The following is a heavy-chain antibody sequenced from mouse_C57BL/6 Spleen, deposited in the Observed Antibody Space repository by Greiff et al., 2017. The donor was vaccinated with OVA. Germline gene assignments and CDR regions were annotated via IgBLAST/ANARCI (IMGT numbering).Heavy chain of an antibody. Sequence: EVKLMESGGGLVQPGGSMKLSCVASGFTFSNYWMNWVRQSPEKGLEWVAQIRLKSDNYATHYAVSVKGRFTISRDDSKSSVYLQMNNLRAEDTGIYYCTKLGGLAWFAYWGQGTLVTVSA. CDR3: TKLGGLAWFAY. J-gene: IGHJ3*01. CDR2: IRLKSDNYAT. CDR1: GFTFSNYW. D-gene: IGHD4-1*01. V-gene: IGHV6-3*01.